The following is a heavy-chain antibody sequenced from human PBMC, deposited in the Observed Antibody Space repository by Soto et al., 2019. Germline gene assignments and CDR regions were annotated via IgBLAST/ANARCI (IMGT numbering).Heavy chain of an antibody. D-gene: IGHD2-2*03. Sequence: SETLSLTCTVSGGSISTYYWNWIRQPPGKGLEWIGYIYYTGSTNYNPSLLSRVTISVDTSKNEFSLRLSSVTAADTAVYYCARLNGYCVSTNCHGYYGMDVWGQGTTVTVSS. J-gene: IGHJ6*02. V-gene: IGHV4-59*08. CDR3: ARLNGYCVSTNCHGYYGMDV. CDR2: IYYTGST. CDR1: GGSISTYY.